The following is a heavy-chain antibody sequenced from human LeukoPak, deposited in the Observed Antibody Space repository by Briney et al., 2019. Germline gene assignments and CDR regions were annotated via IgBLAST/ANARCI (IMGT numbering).Heavy chain of an antibody. D-gene: IGHD1-1*01. Sequence: GGPLRLSCAASGFTFSSYWMHWVRQAPGKGLVWVPRIITDGSSTTYADSVRGRFTISRDNAKNTLYLQMNSLRAEDTAVYYCARENGGSYFYMDVWGKGTTVTVSS. CDR1: GFTFSSYW. V-gene: IGHV3-74*01. CDR2: IITDGSST. J-gene: IGHJ6*03. CDR3: ARENGGSYFYMDV.